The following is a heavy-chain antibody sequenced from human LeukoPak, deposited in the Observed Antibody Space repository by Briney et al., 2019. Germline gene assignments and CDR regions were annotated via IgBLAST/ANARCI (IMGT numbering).Heavy chain of an antibody. Sequence: GGSRTPSCVPSGFTLNIYAMRWVRQAPGKGLEWVSSFGGGVDKNYPNSVKGRFTGYRDDAKNTVYLQMNSLRVEDTAIYFCAKDATPRNRLWDHFDSWGQGTLVSVSS. CDR3: AKDATPRNRLWDHFDS. CDR2: FGGGVDK. CDR1: GFTLNIYA. V-gene: IGHV3-23*01. J-gene: IGHJ4*02. D-gene: IGHD2-21*01.